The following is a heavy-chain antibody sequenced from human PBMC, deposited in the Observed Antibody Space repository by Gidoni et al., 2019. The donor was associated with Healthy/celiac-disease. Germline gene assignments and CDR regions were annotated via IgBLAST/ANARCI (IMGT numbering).Heavy chain of an antibody. CDR1: GGSISSSSYY. CDR2: LFYSGST. V-gene: IGHV4-39*01. D-gene: IGHD3-16*01. CDR3: AGPGGGALAYYYYGMDV. Sequence: QLQLQESGPGLVKPSETLSPTCTVSGGSISSSSYYWGWSRQPPGKGLEWIGSLFYSGSTYYTPSLKGQVTISVDTSKNQFSLKLSSVTAADTSVYYCAGPGGGALAYYYYGMDVWGQGTTVTVSS. J-gene: IGHJ6*02.